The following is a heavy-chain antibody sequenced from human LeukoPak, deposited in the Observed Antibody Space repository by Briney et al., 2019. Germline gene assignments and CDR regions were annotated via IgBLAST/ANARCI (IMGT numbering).Heavy chain of an antibody. CDR2: IWYDGSNT. V-gene: IGHV3-33*01. Sequence: GGSLRLSCEASGFSFSSHAMQWVRQAPGKRLEWVALIWYDGSNTYYADSVQGRFTISRDNSKNTLYLQMNSLRAEDTAIYYCARDTGNHPNNWLDPWGQGTLVIVSS. D-gene: IGHD1-14*01. J-gene: IGHJ5*02. CDR3: ARDTGNHPNNWLDP. CDR1: GFSFSSHA.